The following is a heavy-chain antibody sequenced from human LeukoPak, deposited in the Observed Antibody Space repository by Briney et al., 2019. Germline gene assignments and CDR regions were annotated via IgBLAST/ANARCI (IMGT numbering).Heavy chain of an antibody. Sequence: ASVKVSCKASGYTFTSYDINWVRQATGQGLEWMGWMNPNSGNTGYAQKFQGRVTMTRNTSISTAYMELSSLRSEDTAVYYCAREVTYYYDSSGYSRLYNWFDPWGQGTLVTVSS. CDR1: GYTFTSYD. V-gene: IGHV1-8*01. D-gene: IGHD3-22*01. J-gene: IGHJ5*02. CDR3: AREVTYYYDSSGYSRLYNWFDP. CDR2: MNPNSGNT.